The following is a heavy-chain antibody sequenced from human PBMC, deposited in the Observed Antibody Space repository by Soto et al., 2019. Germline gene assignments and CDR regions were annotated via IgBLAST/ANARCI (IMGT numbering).Heavy chain of an antibody. V-gene: IGHV3-30-3*01. J-gene: IGHJ6*02. CDR1: GFTFSSHA. CDR3: ARPRNIVIWFGELPDV. Sequence: QVQLVESGGGVVQPGSSLRLSCAASGFTFSSHAMHWVRQAPGKGLEWVGVISYDGSDKYYAVSVKGRFTISRDNSKNTLYLQMNSLRVEDTAAYYCARPRNIVIWFGELPDVWGQGTTVIVS. D-gene: IGHD3-10*01. CDR2: ISYDGSDK.